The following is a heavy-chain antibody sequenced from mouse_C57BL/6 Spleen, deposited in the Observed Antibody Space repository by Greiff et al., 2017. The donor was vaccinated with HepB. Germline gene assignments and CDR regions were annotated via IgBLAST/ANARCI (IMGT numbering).Heavy chain of an antibody. CDR3: ARGDYGSSYGYFDV. CDR2: ISNGGGST. CDR1: GFTFSDYY. J-gene: IGHJ1*03. Sequence: EVKVEESGGGLVQPGGSLQLSCAASGFTFSDYYMYLVRQTPEKRLEWVAYISNGGGSTYYPDTVKGRFTISRDNAKNTLYLQMSRLKSEDTAMYYGARGDYGSSYGYFDVWGTGTTVTVSS. D-gene: IGHD1-1*01. V-gene: IGHV5-12*01.